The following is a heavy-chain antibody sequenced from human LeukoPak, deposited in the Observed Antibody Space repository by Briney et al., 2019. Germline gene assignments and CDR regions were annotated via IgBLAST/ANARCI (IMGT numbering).Heavy chain of an antibody. V-gene: IGHV3-23*01. Sequence: GGSLRLSCAASGFTFSSYAMTWVRQAPGTGLEWVSTISDSGSGTFYADSVKGRFTISRDNSKNTLYLQMNSLRAEDTAVYYCARDGDDILTGYYKPPDYWGQGTLVTVAS. D-gene: IGHD3-9*01. CDR3: ARDGDDILTGYYKPPDY. CDR2: ISDSGSGT. J-gene: IGHJ4*02. CDR1: GFTFSSYA.